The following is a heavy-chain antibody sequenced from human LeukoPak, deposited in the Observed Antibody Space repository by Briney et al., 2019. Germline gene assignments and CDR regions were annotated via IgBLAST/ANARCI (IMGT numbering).Heavy chain of an antibody. CDR1: GCTFTGYY. CDR2: FDPEDGET. V-gene: IGHV1-24*01. Sequence: ASVKVSCKASGCTFTGYYMHWVRQAPGQGLEWMGGFDPEDGETIYAQKFQGRITMTEDTSTDTAYMELSSLRSEDTAVYYCATHSSGYYYVNPLWQHWGQGTLVSVSS. J-gene: IGHJ1*01. CDR3: ATHSSGYYYVNPLWQH. D-gene: IGHD3-22*01.